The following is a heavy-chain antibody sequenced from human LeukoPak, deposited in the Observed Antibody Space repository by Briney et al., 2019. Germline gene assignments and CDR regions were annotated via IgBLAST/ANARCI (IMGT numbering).Heavy chain of an antibody. Sequence: GGSLRLSCAASGFTFSSYAMHWVRQAPGKGLEYVSAISSNGGSTYYANSVKGRFTILRDNSKNTLYLQMGSLRDEDMAVYYCARSGYCSGGSCYVDYWGQGALVTVS. V-gene: IGHV3-64*01. CDR3: ARSGYCSGGSCYVDY. CDR1: GFTFSSYA. J-gene: IGHJ4*02. CDR2: ISSNGGST. D-gene: IGHD2-15*01.